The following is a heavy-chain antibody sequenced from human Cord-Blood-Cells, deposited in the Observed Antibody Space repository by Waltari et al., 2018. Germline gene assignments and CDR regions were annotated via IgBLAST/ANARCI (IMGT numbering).Heavy chain of an antibody. D-gene: IGHD3-16*01. CDR2: FDPEDGET. V-gene: IGHV1-24*01. CDR1: GYTLTELS. CDR3: ATARDPIMITFGGDAFDI. J-gene: IGHJ3*02. Sequence: QVQLVPSGAEVKKPGASVKVSCKVCGYTLTELSMHWVRQVPGKGLEWMGGFDPEDGETIYAQKFQGRVTMTEDTSTDTAYMELSSLRSEDTAVYYCATARDPIMITFGGDAFDIWGQGTMVTVSS.